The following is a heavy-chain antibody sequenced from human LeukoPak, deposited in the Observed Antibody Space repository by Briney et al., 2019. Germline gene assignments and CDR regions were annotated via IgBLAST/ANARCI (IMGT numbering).Heavy chain of an antibody. J-gene: IGHJ6*03. CDR2: ISAYNGNT. CDR3: ARKNVLLWFGESLYYMDV. Sequence: GASVKVSCKASGYTLTSYGISWVRQAPGQGLEWMGWISAYNGNTNYAQKLQGRVTMTTDTSTSTAYMELRSLRSDDTAVYYCARKNVLLWFGESLYYMDVWGKGTTVTVSS. V-gene: IGHV1-18*01. CDR1: GYTLTSYG. D-gene: IGHD3-10*01.